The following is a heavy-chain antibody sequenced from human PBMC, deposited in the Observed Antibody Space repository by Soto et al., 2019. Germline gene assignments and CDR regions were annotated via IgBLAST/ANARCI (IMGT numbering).Heavy chain of an antibody. J-gene: IGHJ4*02. V-gene: IGHV2-5*02. D-gene: IGHD5-12*01. CDR3: AHIDPEIVTVGGHGGFDY. CDR2: IYWDDDK. Sequence: QITLKESGPTLVRPPQTLTLTCTFSGFSLTSGVGVGWIRQPPGKALEWLALIYWDDDKRYSPSLKNRLTITKYTSKTQVVLTMTNVGPVDTATYFCAHIDPEIVTVGGHGGFDYWGQGTLVTFSS. CDR1: GFSLTSGVG.